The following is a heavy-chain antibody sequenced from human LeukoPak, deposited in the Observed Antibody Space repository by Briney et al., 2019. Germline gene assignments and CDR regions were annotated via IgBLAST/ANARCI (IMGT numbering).Heavy chain of an antibody. CDR3: ALTRRHYMDV. D-gene: IGHD3-9*01. Sequence: SETLSLTCTVSGGSISSYYWSWIRQPPGKGLEWIGYIYYSGSTNYNPSLKSRVTISVDTSKNQFSLKLSSVTAADTAVYYCALTRRHYMDVWGKGTTVTISS. V-gene: IGHV4-59*08. J-gene: IGHJ6*03. CDR1: GGSISSYY. CDR2: IYYSGST.